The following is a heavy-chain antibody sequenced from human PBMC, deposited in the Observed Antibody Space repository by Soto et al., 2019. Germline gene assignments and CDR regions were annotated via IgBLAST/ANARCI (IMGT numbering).Heavy chain of an antibody. D-gene: IGHD1-26*01. CDR2: TISGLST. J-gene: IGHJ4*02. V-gene: IGHV3-53*01. Sequence: PGWSLRLSCAASVFRVSSGYVTWVRQPPGEGLEWVSVTISGLSTHFADFVKGRFTVSRDTSNNTLYLHMSSLRAEDTAVYYCATDSRNVGIGYFDSWGLGNPGHRLL. CDR1: VFRVSSGY. CDR3: ATDSRNVGIGYFDS.